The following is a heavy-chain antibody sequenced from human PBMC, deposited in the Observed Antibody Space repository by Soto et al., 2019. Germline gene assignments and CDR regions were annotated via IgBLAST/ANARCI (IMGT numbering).Heavy chain of an antibody. CDR1: GYDFSSYA. V-gene: IGHV1-3*04. Sequence: ASVKVSCKASGYDFSSYAIHWVRQAPGQRLEWMGWINIGSGNTEYSQNFQDRITITRDTSSGTVYMELNSLKSEDTAVYNCARDGGTNWDLDYWGPGTLVTVSS. CDR3: ARDGGTNWDLDY. J-gene: IGHJ4*02. D-gene: IGHD3-16*01. CDR2: INIGSGNT.